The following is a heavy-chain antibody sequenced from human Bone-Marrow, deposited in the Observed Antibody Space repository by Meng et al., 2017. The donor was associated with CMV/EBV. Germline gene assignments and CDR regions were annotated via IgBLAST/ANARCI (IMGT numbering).Heavy chain of an antibody. CDR1: FTSGSDG. J-gene: IGHJ4*02. CDR3: AKDSQYCSGGSCYGYLDD. Sequence: FTSGSDGMHWVRQAPGKGLGWVALISFHGSDKYYAESVKGRIAISRDNSKNTLSLQMDSLRPDDTAVYYCAKDSQYCSGGSCYGYLDDWGQGALVTVSS. V-gene: IGHV3-30*18. D-gene: IGHD2-15*01. CDR2: ISFHGSDK.